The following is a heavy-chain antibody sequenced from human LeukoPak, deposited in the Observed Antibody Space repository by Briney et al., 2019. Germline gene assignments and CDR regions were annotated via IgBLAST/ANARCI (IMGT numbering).Heavy chain of an antibody. V-gene: IGHV4-61*08. CDR1: GGSISSGDYY. J-gene: IGHJ3*02. Sequence: SETLSLTCTVSGGSISSGDYYWSWIRQPPGKGLEWIGYIYYSGSTNYNPSLKSRVTISVDTSKNQFSLKLSSVTAADTAVYYCASGAERYFAFDIWGQGTMVTVSS. CDR2: IYYSGST. D-gene: IGHD2/OR15-2a*01. CDR3: ASGAERYFAFDI.